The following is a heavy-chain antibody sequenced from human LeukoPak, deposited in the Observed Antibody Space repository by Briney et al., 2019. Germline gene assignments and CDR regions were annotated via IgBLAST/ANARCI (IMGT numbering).Heavy chain of an antibody. CDR2: IYHRWGT. J-gene: IGHJ4*02. CDR1: GYSITSGSF. CDR3: ARVVAEGGREHNSGIQRFDH. D-gene: IGHD2-15*01. V-gene: IGHV4-38-2*02. Sequence: SETLSLTCTVSGYSITSGSFWAWIRQPPGNGLEYLGIIYHRWGTHYNPSLKSRVTMSVETSNNQFFLIMTPLNAGANAVYYIARVVAEGGREHNSGIQRFDHWGQGTLVTVSS.